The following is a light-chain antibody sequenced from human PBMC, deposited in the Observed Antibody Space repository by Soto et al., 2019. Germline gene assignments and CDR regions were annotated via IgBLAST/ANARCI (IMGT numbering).Light chain of an antibody. CDR3: WSRGGSSPTYV. Sequence: QSVLSQPASVSGSPGQSITISCTGTSSDVGSYNAVSWYQQHPGKVPKLIIYEVSKRPSGVSDRFSGCKSDNTASLTISGLQAEDEADYHCWSRGGSSPTYVFGSGTKVTVL. CDR2: EVS. V-gene: IGLV2-23*02. CDR1: SSDVGSYNA. J-gene: IGLJ1*01.